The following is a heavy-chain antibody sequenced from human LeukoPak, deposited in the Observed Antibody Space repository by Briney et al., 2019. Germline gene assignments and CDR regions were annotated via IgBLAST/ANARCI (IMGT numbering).Heavy chain of an antibody. J-gene: IGHJ4*02. D-gene: IGHD3-16*01. V-gene: IGHV4-39*01. CDR3: ASLEIGDYYFDY. CDR2: ISYSGSI. CDR1: GGSISSRPYY. Sequence: SETLSLTCTVSGGSISSRPYYWGWVRQPPGKGLEWIGSISYSGSIHYNPSLKSRVTISVDTSKNHFSLRLSSVTAADTAVYYCASLEIGDYYFDYWGQGTLVTVSS.